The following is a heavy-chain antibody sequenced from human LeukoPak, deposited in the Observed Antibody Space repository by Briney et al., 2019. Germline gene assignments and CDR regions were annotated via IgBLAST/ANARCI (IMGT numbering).Heavy chain of an antibody. D-gene: IGHD2-15*01. CDR1: GFTFSSYS. J-gene: IGHJ4*02. CDR2: ISSSSSTI. Sequence: GGSLRLSCAASGFTFSSYSMNWVRQAPGKGLEWVSYISSSSSTIYYADSVKGRSTISRDNAKNSLYLQMNSLRAEDTAVYYCARVREERYCSGGSCYSSGFDYWGQGTLVTVSS. V-gene: IGHV3-48*04. CDR3: ARVREERYCSGGSCYSSGFDY.